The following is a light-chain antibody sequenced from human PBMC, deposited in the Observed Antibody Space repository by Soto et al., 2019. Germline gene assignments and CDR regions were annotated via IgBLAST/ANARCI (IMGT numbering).Light chain of an antibody. V-gene: IGLV2-14*01. CDR1: SSDVGGY. CDR3: TSYTSSSTLEV. CDR2: DVS. Sequence: QSALTQPASVSGSPGQSITISCTGTSSDVGGYVSWYQQHPGKAPKLMIYDVSYRPSGVSNRFSGSKSGNTASLTISGLQAEDEADYYCTSYTSSSTLEVFGGGTKLTVL. J-gene: IGLJ2*01.